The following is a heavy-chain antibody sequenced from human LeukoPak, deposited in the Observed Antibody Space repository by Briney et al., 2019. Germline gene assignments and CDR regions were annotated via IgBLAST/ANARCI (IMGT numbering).Heavy chain of an antibody. J-gene: IGHJ4*02. V-gene: IGHV3-21*01. CDR2: ITSSSSYI. CDR1: GFTFSNYN. CDR3: ARTTVTTPYYFDY. D-gene: IGHD4-11*01. Sequence: PGGSLRLSCAASGFTFSNYNMNWVRHAPGKGLEWVSSITSSSSYIYYAYSVKGRFTISRDNAKNSLYLQMNSLRAEDTAVYYCARTTVTTPYYFDYWGQGTLVTVSS.